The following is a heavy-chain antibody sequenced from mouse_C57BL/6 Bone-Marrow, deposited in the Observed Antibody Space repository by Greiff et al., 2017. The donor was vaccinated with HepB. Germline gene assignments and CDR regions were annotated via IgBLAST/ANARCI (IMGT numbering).Heavy chain of an antibody. V-gene: IGHV1-63*01. J-gene: IGHJ1*03. CDR3: ASSRRYFDV. CDR2: IYPGGGYT. Sequence: QVQLQQSGAELVRPGTSVKMSCKASGYTFTNYWIGWAKQRPGHGLEWIGDIYPGGGYTNYNQKFKGKATLTVDTSSSTAYMQLSSLTSEDSAVYYCASSRRYFDVWGTGTTVTVSS. CDR1: GYTFTNYW.